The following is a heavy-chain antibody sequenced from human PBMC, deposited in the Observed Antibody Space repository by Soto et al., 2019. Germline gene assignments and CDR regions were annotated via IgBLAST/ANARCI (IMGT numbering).Heavy chain of an antibody. Sequence: SETLSLTCTVARGYIYTGGYYWTWIRQHPGKALEWIGYIYVSGSTYYNPSLKSRVAISIDTSKNQFSLKLNSVSAADTAVYYCARARSGTYYNPAWFDPWGQGALVTVSS. D-gene: IGHD3-10*01. CDR1: RGYIYTGGYY. V-gene: IGHV4-31*03. CDR2: IYVSGST. J-gene: IGHJ5*02. CDR3: ARARSGTYYNPAWFDP.